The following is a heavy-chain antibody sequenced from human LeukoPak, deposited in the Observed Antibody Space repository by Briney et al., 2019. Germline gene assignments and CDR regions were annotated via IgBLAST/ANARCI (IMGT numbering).Heavy chain of an antibody. CDR1: GYTFTSYG. D-gene: IGHD3-9*01. V-gene: IGHV1-18*01. CDR2: ISAYNGNT. CDR3: ARKGYDILTGYDGWFDP. Sequence: ASVKVSCKASGYTFTSYGISWVRQAPGQGLEWMGWISAYNGNTNYAQRLQGRVTMTTDTSASTAYMELRSLRSDDTAVYYCARKGYDILTGYDGWFDPWGQGTLVTVSS. J-gene: IGHJ5*02.